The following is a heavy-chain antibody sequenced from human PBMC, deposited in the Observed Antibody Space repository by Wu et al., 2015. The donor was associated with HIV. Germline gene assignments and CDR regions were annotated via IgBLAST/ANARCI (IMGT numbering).Heavy chain of an antibody. Sequence: QVQLAQSGAEVKKPGSSVRVSCKASGGTFSSYTFNWVRQAPGQGLEWVGSIIPISGTTDYAQKFLGRITITADESTRTTYMELRSLRNEDTAVYYCAREAQGYDAFDIWGQGTMVTVSS. CDR1: GGTFSSYT. CDR2: IIPISGTT. J-gene: IGHJ3*02. D-gene: IGHD2-15*01. CDR3: AREAQGYDAFDI. V-gene: IGHV1-69*15.